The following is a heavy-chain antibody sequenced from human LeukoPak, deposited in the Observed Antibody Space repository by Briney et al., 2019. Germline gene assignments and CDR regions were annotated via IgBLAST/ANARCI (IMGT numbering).Heavy chain of an antibody. CDR1: RFVFSSTG. D-gene: IGHD4-17*01. Sequence: GGSLRLSCAASRFVFSSTGMHWVRQAPGKGLEWVAYIRYDGSDKFYADSVKGRFTISRDNAKNSLYLQMNSLRAEDTALYYCAKDISGDYYYGMDVWGQGTTVTVSS. J-gene: IGHJ6*02. V-gene: IGHV3-30*02. CDR2: IRYDGSDK. CDR3: AKDISGDYYYGMDV.